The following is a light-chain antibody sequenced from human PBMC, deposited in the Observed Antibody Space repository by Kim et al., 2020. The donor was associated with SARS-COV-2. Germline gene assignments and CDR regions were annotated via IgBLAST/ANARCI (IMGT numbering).Light chain of an antibody. CDR1: QSVSSNY. J-gene: IGKJ1*01. V-gene: IGKV3-20*01. CDR3: QQYSSSPAT. CDR2: GAS. Sequence: PGERATLSARASQSVSSNYLAWYPQKPGQAPRLLIYGASSRATGIPDRFSGSGSGTDFTLTITRLEPEDFAVYYCQQYSSSPATFGQGTKVDIK.